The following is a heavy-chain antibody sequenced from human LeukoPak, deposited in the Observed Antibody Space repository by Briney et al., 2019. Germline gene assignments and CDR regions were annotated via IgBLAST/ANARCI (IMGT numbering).Heavy chain of an antibody. V-gene: IGHV4-4*02. Sequence: PSGTLSLTCAVSGGSITGSNWWTWVRQSPGKGLEWIGEIYHIGGTNYNPSLKSRVTISVDKSNNQFSLKLNSMTAADTAVYYCARNAGNSDVDYWGQGILVTVS. J-gene: IGHJ4*02. CDR2: IYHIGGT. CDR3: ARNAGNSDVDY. CDR1: GGSITGSNW. D-gene: IGHD4-23*01.